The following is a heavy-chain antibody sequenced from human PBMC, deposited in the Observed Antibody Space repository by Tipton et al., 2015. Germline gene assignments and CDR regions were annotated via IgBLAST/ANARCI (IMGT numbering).Heavy chain of an antibody. V-gene: IGHV3-53*01. D-gene: IGHD3-10*01. CDR1: EFDVSVNF. J-gene: IGHJ4*02. CDR3: ATRGDFFDN. Sequence: SLRLSCAVSEFDVSVNFMTWVRQAPGRGLEWVSMINSDGRTSYADSVKGRFTISRDNSKNTLYLEMNSLRVEDTALYYCATRGDFFDNWGQGTLVTVSS. CDR2: INSDGRT.